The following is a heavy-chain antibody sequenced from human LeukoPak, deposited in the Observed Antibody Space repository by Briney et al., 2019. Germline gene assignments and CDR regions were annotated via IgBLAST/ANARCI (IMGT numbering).Heavy chain of an antibody. D-gene: IGHD5-12*01. J-gene: IGHJ4*02. CDR2: ISSSSSYI. CDR3: ARDRSGYSGYDFFDH. CDR1: GFTFSSYS. V-gene: IGHV3-21*01. Sequence: GGSLRLSCAASGFTFSSYSMNWVRQAPGKGLEWVSSISSSSSYIYYADSVKGRFTISRDNAKNSLYLQMNSLRAEDTAVYYCARDRSGYSGYDFFDHWGQGALVTVSS.